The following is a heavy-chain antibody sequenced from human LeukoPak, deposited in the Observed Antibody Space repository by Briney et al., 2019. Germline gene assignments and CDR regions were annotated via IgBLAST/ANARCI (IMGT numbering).Heavy chain of an antibody. CDR1: GYTFTGYY. V-gene: IGHV1-2*02. Sequence: ASVKVSCKASGYTFTGYYMHWVRQAPGQGLEWMGWINPNSGGTNYAQKFRGRVTMTRDTSISTVYMELSRLRSDDTAVYYCARGHRWELLGGGYYMDVWGKGTTVTVSS. D-gene: IGHD1-26*01. CDR3: ARGHRWELLGGGYYMDV. J-gene: IGHJ6*03. CDR2: INPNSGGT.